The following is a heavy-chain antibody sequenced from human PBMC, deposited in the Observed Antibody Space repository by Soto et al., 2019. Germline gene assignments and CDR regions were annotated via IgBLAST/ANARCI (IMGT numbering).Heavy chain of an antibody. J-gene: IGHJ4*02. V-gene: IGHV1-8*01. D-gene: IGHD3-3*01. CDR3: ARGSYYYNFWRGPYPFDY. Sequence: QVQLVQSGAEVKKPGASVKVSCKASGYTFTSYDINWVRQATGQGLEWMGWMNLNSGNTGYAQKFQGRVTMTRNTSISTAYMELSSLRSEDTAVYYCARGSYYYNFWRGPYPFDYWGQGTLVTVSS. CDR2: MNLNSGNT. CDR1: GYTFTSYD.